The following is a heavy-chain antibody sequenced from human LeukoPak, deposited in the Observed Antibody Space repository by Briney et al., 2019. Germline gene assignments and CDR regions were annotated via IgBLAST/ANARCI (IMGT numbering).Heavy chain of an antibody. D-gene: IGHD3-3*01. CDR1: GFTFSSYW. CDR3: ARDPDVEWVSFDY. CDR2: IKQDGSEK. J-gene: IGHJ4*02. V-gene: IGHV3-7*01. Sequence: GGSLRLSCAASGFTFSSYWMSWVRQAPGKGLEWVANIKQDGSEKYYVDSVKGRFTISRDNAKNSLYLQMNSLRAEDTAVYYCARDPDVEWVSFDYWGQGTLVTVSS.